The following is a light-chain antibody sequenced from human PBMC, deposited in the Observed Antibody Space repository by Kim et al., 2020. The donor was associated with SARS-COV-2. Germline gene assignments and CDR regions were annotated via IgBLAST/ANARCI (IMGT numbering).Light chain of an antibody. CDR2: GAF. Sequence: SGSPGERATLSCRASQSVTTNLAWYQQSPGQPPRLLIYGAFTRATGIPARFSGSGSGTEFTLTISSLQSEDLAVYHCQQYHYWPYTFGQGTKLEI. V-gene: IGKV3-15*01. CDR3: QQYHYWPYT. J-gene: IGKJ2*01. CDR1: QSVTTN.